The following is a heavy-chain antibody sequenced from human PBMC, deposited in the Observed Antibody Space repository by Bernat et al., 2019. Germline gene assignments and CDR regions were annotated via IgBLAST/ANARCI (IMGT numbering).Heavy chain of an antibody. Sequence: QVQLQESGPGLVKPSETLSLTCTVSGGSISSYYWSWIRQPPGKGLEWIGYIYYSGSTNYNPSLKSRVTISVDTSKNQFSLKLISVTAADTAVYYCARAYCSGGRCHFDYWGQGTLVTVSS. CDR2: IYYSGST. J-gene: IGHJ4*02. CDR1: GGSISSYY. CDR3: ARAYCSGGRCHFDY. D-gene: IGHD2-15*01. V-gene: IGHV4-59*01.